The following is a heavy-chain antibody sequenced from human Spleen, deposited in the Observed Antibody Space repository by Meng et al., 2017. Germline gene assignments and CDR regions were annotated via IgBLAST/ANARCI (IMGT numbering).Heavy chain of an antibody. CDR2: INHSGST. V-gene: IGHV4-34*01. CDR3: ARGPTTMAHDFDY. CDR1: GGSCSAYY. D-gene: IGHD4-11*01. J-gene: IGHJ4*02. Sequence: WGAGLVHPSETLSPSCVVSGGSCSAYYRSWIRQPPGKGLEWIGEINHSGSTNYNPSLESRATISVDTSQNNLSLKLSSVTAADSAVYYCARGPTTMAHDFDYWGQGTLVTVSS.